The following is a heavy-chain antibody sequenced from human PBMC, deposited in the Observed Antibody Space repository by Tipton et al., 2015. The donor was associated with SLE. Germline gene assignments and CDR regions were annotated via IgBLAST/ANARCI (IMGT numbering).Heavy chain of an antibody. CDR2: IYYSGST. V-gene: IGHV4-61*08. CDR3: ARSGGSWYSLDFDY. CDR1: GGSISSGGYY. D-gene: IGHD6-13*01. Sequence: TLSLTCTVSGGSISSGGYYWSWIRQPPGKGLEWIGYIYYSGSTNYNPSLKSRVTISVDTSKNQFSLKLSSVTAADTAVYYCARSGGSWYSLDFDYWGQGPLVPVSS. J-gene: IGHJ4*02.